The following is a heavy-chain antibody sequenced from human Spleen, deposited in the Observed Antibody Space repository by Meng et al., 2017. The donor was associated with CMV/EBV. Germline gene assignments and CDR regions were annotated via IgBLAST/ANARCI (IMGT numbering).Heavy chain of an antibody. Sequence: VSGGAISSGDYYWSWIRQPPGKGLEWIGYIYYSGSTYYNPSLKSRITISIDTSNNQFSLKLTSLTAADTAVYYCARVKSNAWYNDFWGQGTLVTVSS. V-gene: IGHV4-30-4*01. CDR2: IYYSGST. CDR3: ARVKSNAWYNDF. D-gene: IGHD6-19*01. J-gene: IGHJ4*02. CDR1: GGAISSGDYY.